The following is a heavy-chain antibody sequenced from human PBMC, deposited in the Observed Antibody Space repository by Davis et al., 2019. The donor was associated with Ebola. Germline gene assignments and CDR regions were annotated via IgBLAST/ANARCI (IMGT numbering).Heavy chain of an antibody. D-gene: IGHD3-10*01. J-gene: IGHJ4*02. Sequence: GGSLRLSCAASGSTFSSYSMNWVRQAPGKGLEWVSYISSSSSTIYYADSVKGRFTISSDNSKNTLYLQMNSLRAEDTAVYYCAREVLLWFGELLSSEINYFDYWGRGTLVTVSS. V-gene: IGHV3-48*01. CDR2: ISSSSSTI. CDR1: GSTFSSYS. CDR3: AREVLLWFGELLSSEINYFDY.